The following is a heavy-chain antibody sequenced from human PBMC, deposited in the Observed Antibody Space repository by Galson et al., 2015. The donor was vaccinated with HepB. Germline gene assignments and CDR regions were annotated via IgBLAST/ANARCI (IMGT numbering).Heavy chain of an antibody. V-gene: IGHV1-18*04. CDR2: ISAYNGNT. D-gene: IGHD1-26*01. CDR3: ARDRLLQWELGPVFRYYGMDV. CDR1: GYTFTSYG. J-gene: IGHJ6*02. Sequence: SVKVSCKASGYTFTSYGISWVRQAPGQGLEWMGWISAYNGNTNYAQKLQGRVTMTTDTSTSTAYMELRSLRSDDTAVYYCARDRLLQWELGPVFRYYGMDVWGQGTTVTVSS.